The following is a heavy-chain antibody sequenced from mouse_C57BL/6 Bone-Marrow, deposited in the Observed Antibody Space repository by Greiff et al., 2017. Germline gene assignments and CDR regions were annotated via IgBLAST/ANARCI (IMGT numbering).Heavy chain of an antibody. D-gene: IGHD2-4*01. CDR3: ARTSRLRPYYYAMDY. V-gene: IGHV2-9-1*01. Sequence: QVQLKESGPGLVAPSQSLSITCTVSGFSLTSYAISWVRQPPGKGLEWLGVIWTGGGTNYNSALNSRLSIRKDNSKSQVFLKMNSLQTDDTARYYCARTSRLRPYYYAMDYWGQGTSVTVSS. J-gene: IGHJ4*01. CDR2: IWTGGGT. CDR1: GFSLTSYA.